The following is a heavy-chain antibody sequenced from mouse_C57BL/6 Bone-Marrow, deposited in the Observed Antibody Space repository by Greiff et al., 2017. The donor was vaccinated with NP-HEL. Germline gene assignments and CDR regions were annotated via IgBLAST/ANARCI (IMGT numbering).Heavy chain of an antibody. CDR2: IYPGDGDT. CDR1: GYAFSSSW. Sequence: QVQLKESGPELVKPGASVKISCKASGYAFSSSWMNWVKQRPGQGLEWIGRIYPGDGDTNYNGKFKGKATLTADKSSSTAYMQLSSLTSEDSAVYFCAGCTRVGAHWYFDVWGTGTTVTVSS. J-gene: IGHJ1*03. CDR3: AGCTRVGAHWYFDV. V-gene: IGHV1-82*01. D-gene: IGHD1-1*01.